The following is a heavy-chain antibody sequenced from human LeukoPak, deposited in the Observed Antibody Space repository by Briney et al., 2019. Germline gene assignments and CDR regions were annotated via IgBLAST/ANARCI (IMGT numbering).Heavy chain of an antibody. CDR2: IDGSGSTT. D-gene: IGHD3-9*01. CDR1: GFTFSTYE. CDR3: ARASSKQLAGYLPDGFDI. Sequence: PGGSLRLSCAASGFTFSTYEMNWVRQAPGKGLECLSYIDGSGSTTYYTDSVKGRFTLSRDNAKNSLYLQMNSLRAEDTAVYYCARASSKQLAGYLPDGFDIWGQGTMVTVSS. V-gene: IGHV3-48*03. J-gene: IGHJ3*02.